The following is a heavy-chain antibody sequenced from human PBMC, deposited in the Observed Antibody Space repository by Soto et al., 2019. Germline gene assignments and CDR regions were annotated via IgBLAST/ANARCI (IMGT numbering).Heavy chain of an antibody. CDR1: GKTDGTYG. CDR2: IVGDSGAT. V-gene: IGHV1-18*01. CDR3: ATVAGYGSGTRRCDT. Sequence: QVQLMQSGTEVAKPGASVKVSCKTSGKTDGTYGLSWVRQAPGQGLEWMGWIVGDSGATVYAQKFQARVSMYTDRSTNTAYMELRSLTSDDSSLYYCATVAGYGSGTRRCDTWGQGTLVSVSS. J-gene: IGHJ1*01. D-gene: IGHD3-10*01.